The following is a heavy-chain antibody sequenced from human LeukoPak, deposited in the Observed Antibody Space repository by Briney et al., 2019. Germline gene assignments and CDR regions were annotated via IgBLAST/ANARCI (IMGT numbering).Heavy chain of an antibody. V-gene: IGHV1-18*01. CDR2: ISAYNGNK. J-gene: IGHJ5*02. CDR1: GYIFTSYG. CDR3: ARDLMATTPRGWFDP. D-gene: IGHD5-12*01. Sequence: ASVKVSCKASGYIFTSYGITWVRRAPGQGLEWMGWISAYNGNKKYAQKLQGRVTMTTDTSTSTAYMELSSLRSEDTAVYYCARDLMATTPRGWFDPWGQGTLVTVSS.